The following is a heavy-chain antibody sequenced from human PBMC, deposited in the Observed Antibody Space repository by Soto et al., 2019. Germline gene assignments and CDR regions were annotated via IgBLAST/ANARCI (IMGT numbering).Heavy chain of an antibody. V-gene: IGHV4-4*02. CDR1: GGSVRAPDW. CDR2: VHISGHS. D-gene: IGHD3-16*01. Sequence: ETLSLTCTLSGGSVRAPDWWNWVRQSPDKGLEWIAEVHISGHSNYNPSLRSRVSVSIDSSKNQFYLNLNSVTAADTAIYYCARVRKGCYANNCYFDPWGQGTQVTVSS. CDR3: ARVRKGCYANNCYFDP. J-gene: IGHJ5*01.